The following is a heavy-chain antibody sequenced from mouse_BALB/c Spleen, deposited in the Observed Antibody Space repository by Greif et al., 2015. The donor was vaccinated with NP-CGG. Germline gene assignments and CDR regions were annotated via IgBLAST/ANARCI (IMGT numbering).Heavy chain of an antibody. D-gene: IGHD2-1*01. CDR2: INPNNGGT. J-gene: IGHJ1*01. V-gene: IGHV1-18*01. Sequence: VQLQQSGPELVKPGASVKISCKTSGYTFTEYTLHWVKQSHGKSLEWIGGINPNNGGTIYNQKFKDKATLTEDRSSSTANVELRSLTSEDSAVYYCVRKGYGNWYFDVWGAGTTVTVSS. CDR1: GYTFTEYT. CDR3: VRKGYGNWYFDV.